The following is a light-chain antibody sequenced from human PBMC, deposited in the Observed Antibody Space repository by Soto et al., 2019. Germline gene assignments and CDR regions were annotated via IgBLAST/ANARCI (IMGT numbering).Light chain of an antibody. Sequence: QSALTQPASVSGSPGQSITISCVGTSGDIGDYNYVSWYQQHPGKVPKVIIYDVSNRPSGVYYRFSGTKSGNTASLTVSGLQADDEADYYCCSYTRSGTLIFGTGTKLTVL. CDR1: SGDIGDYNY. CDR3: CSYTRSGTLI. CDR2: DVS. J-gene: IGLJ1*01. V-gene: IGLV2-14*01.